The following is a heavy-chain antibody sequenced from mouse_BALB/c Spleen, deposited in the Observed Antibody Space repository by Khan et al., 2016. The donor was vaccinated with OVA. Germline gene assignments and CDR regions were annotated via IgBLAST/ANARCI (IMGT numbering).Heavy chain of an antibody. CDR1: GFTFNNYA. CDR2: VSSGGSYT. J-gene: IGHJ2*01. V-gene: IGHV5-9-3*01. D-gene: IGHD2-3*01. CDR3: ARPGGIYDGPFDY. Sequence: EVELVESGGGLVKPGGSLKLSCAASGFTFNNYAMSWVRQTPEKRLEWVATVSSGGSYTYYPDSVKGRFTISRDNAKNTLYLQMSSLRSEDTAMYCCARPGGIYDGPFDYWGQGTTLTVSS.